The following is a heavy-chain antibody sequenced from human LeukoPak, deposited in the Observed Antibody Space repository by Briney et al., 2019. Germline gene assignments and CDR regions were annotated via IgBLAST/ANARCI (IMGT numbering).Heavy chain of an antibody. D-gene: IGHD3-3*02. CDR1: GFSFTNYG. CDR3: AASKSVDY. J-gene: IGHJ4*02. Sequence: GGSLRLSCSASGFSFTNYGMHWVRQAPGKGLEYVSSIYTNGGITRYADSVKGRFTISRDNYKHTLYLQMSSLRTEDTAVYYCAASKSVDYWGQGTLVTVSS. V-gene: IGHV3-64D*09. CDR2: IYTNGGIT.